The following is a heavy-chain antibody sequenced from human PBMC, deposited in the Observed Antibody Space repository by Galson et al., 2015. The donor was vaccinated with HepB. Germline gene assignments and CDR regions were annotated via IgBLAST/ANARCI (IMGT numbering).Heavy chain of an antibody. CDR2: ISGSGGST. D-gene: IGHD6-19*01. V-gene: IGHV3-23*01. J-gene: IGHJ5*02. CDR3: AKDIAVAGEAWFDP. Sequence: SLRLSCAASGFTFSSYAMSWVRQAPGKGLEWVSAISGSGGSTYYADSVKGRFTISRDNSKNTLYLQMNNLRAEDTAVYYCAKDIAVAGEAWFDPWGQGTLVTVSS. CDR1: GFTFSSYA.